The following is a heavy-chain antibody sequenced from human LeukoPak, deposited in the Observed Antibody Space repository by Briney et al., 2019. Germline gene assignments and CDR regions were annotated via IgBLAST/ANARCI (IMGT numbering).Heavy chain of an antibody. CDR1: GGSINSYY. CDR3: ARETSQKGAHYMDV. V-gene: IGHV4-59*01. Sequence: SETLSLTCTVSGGSINSYYWSWIRQPPGKGLEWIGYIYYSGSTNYNPSLKSRVTISVDTSKNQFSLKLTSVTAADTAVYYCARETSQKGAHYMDVWGKGTTVTISS. CDR2: IYYSGST. D-gene: IGHD3-16*01. J-gene: IGHJ6*03.